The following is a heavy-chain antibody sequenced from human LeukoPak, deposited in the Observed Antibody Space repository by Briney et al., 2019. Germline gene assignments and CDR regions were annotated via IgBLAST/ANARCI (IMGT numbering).Heavy chain of an antibody. D-gene: IGHD2/OR15-2a*01. CDR2: IYYSGST. CDR3: AGGQYWRYYYMDV. V-gene: IGHV4-59*01. CDR1: GGSISSYY. Sequence: RPSETLSLTCTVSGGSISSYYWSWIRQPPGKGLEWIGYIYYSGSTNYNPPLKSRVTISVDTSKNQFSLKLSSVTAADTAVYYCAGGQYWRYYYMDVWGKGTTVTISS. J-gene: IGHJ6*03.